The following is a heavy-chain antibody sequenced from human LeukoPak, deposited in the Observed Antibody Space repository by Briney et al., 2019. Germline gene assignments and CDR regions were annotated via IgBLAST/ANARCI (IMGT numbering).Heavy chain of an antibody. D-gene: IGHD2-2*01. J-gene: IGHJ4*02. CDR2: INHSGST. CDR3: AILGGYQLLTIDY. Sequence: SETLSLTCAVYGGSFSGYYWSWIRQSPGKGLEWIGEINHSGSTNYNPSLKSRVTISVDTSKNQFSLKLSSVTAADTAVYYCAILGGYQLLTIDYWGQGTLVTVSS. CDR1: GGSFSGYY. V-gene: IGHV4-34*01.